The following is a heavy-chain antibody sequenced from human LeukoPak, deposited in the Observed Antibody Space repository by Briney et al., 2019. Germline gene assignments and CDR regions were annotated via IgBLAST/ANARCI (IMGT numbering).Heavy chain of an antibody. CDR1: GYTFTGYY. V-gene: IGHV1-2*06. D-gene: IGHD3-22*01. CDR3: ARNYYYDSSGYCVS. Sequence: ASVKVSCKASGYTFTGYYVHWVRQAPGQGLEWMGRINPNSGDTNYAQKFQGRVTMTRDTSISTAYMELSRLRSDDTAVYYCARNYYYDSSGYCVSWGQGTLVTVSS. CDR2: INPNSGDT. J-gene: IGHJ5*02.